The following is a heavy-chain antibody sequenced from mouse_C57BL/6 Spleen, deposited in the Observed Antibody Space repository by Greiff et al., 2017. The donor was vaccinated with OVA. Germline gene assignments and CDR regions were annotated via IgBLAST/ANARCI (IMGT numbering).Heavy chain of an antibody. J-gene: IGHJ2*01. CDR2: IDPSDSYT. V-gene: IGHV1-50*01. CDR1: GYTFTSYW. D-gene: IGHD2-2*01. CDR3: ARWLPIYFDY. Sequence: QVQLKQPGAELVKPGASVKLSCKASGYTFTSYWMQWVKQRPGQGLEWIGEIDPSDSYTNYNQKFKGKATLTVDTSSSTAYMQLSSLTSEDSAVYYCARWLPIYFDYWGQGTTLTVSS.